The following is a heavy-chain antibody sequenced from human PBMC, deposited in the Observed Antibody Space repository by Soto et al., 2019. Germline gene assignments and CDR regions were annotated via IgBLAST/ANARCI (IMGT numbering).Heavy chain of an antibody. CDR2: MNPNSGNT. Sequence: ASVNVSCKSSGYTFTSYYINWVRQATGQGLEWMGWMNPNSGNTGYAQKFQGRVTMTRNTSISTAYMELSSLRSEDTAVYYCAAKGHSSGWYADDYWGQGTLVTVSS. CDR1: GYTFTSYY. CDR3: AAKGHSSGWYADDY. V-gene: IGHV1-8*01. J-gene: IGHJ4*02. D-gene: IGHD6-19*01.